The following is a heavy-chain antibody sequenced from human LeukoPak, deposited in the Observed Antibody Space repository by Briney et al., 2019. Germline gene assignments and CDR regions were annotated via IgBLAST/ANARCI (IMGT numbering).Heavy chain of an antibody. D-gene: IGHD4-17*01. V-gene: IGHV3-30*18. CDR2: ISYDGSNK. CDR3: AKNANYGDYVLDY. J-gene: IGHJ4*02. CDR1: GFTFSSYG. Sequence: GGSLRLSCAASGFTFSSYGMHWVRQAPGKGLEWVAVISYDGSNKYYADSVKGRFTISRDNSKNTLYLQMNSLRAEDTAVYYCAKNANYGDYVLDYWGQGTLVTVSS.